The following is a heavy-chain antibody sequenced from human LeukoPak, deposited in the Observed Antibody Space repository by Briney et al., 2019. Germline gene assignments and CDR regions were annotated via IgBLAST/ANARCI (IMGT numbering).Heavy chain of an antibody. D-gene: IGHD3-10*01. CDR2: INPNSGGT. CDR3: ARALVRGALTYYFDY. V-gene: IGHV1-2*02. J-gene: IGHJ4*02. CDR1: GYTFTGYY. Sequence: ASVKVSCKASGYTFTGYYMHWVRQAPGQGLEWMGWINPNSGGTNYAQKFQGRVTMTRGTSISTAYMELSRLRSDDTAVYYCARALVRGALTYYFDYWGQGTLVTVSS.